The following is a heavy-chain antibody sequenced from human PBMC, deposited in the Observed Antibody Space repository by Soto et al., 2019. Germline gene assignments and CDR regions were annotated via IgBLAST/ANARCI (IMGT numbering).Heavy chain of an antibody. CDR2: INAGNGNT. CDR3: ATPRMYSGSYYFGMDV. CDR1: GYTFTSYA. J-gene: IGHJ6*02. D-gene: IGHD1-26*01. V-gene: IGHV1-3*01. Sequence: EASVKVSCKASGYTFTSYAMHWVRQAPGQRLEWMGWINAGNGNTKYSQKFQGRVTITRDTSASTAYMELSSLRSEDTAVYYCATPRMYSGSYYFGMDVWGQGTTVTVSS.